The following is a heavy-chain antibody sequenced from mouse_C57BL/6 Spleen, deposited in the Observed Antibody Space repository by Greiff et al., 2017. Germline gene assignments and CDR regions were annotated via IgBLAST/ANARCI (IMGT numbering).Heavy chain of an antibody. D-gene: IGHD3-1*01. CDR2: FDPSDSYT. CDR3: ARIRARYFDA. V-gene: IGHV1-69*01. J-gene: IGHJ1*03. CDR1: GYTFTGYW. Sequence: QVQLQQPGAELVMPGASVKRSCKAPGYTFTGYWMHGGKQRPGQGLEWIGGFDPSDSYTNYNQKFKGKSTLTVDKSSSTAYMQLSSLTSEDSAVYYCARIRARYFDAWGTGTTVTVSS.